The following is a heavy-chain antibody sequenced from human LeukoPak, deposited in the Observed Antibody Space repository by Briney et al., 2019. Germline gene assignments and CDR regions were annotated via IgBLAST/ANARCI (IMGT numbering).Heavy chain of an antibody. CDR1: GFAFSTYW. Sequence: GGSLRLSCAASGFAFSTYWMDWVRQAPGKGREWVGNRNQDGSVKHYVDSVRGRFSISRDNARNSVYLQMSALRVEDTAVYCCTRDFVLWGQGSLVTDSS. J-gene: IGHJ4*02. CDR3: TRDFVL. V-gene: IGHV3-7*01. D-gene: IGHD3-3*01. CDR2: RNQDGSVK.